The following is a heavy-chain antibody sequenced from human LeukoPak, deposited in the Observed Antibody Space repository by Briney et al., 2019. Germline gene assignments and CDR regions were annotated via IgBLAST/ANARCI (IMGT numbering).Heavy chain of an antibody. V-gene: IGHV4-39*07. D-gene: IGHD6-13*01. CDR1: GGSISSSIYY. CDR3: ARFEKYTSSGPTDP. Sequence: PSETLSLTCTVSGGSISSSIYYWGWIRQPPGKGLEWIGSIYYSGGTYYNPSLKSRVTVSIDTFKNQFSLKLTSMTAADTAVYYCARFEKYTSSGPTDPWGQGTLVTVSS. CDR2: IYYSGGT. J-gene: IGHJ5*02.